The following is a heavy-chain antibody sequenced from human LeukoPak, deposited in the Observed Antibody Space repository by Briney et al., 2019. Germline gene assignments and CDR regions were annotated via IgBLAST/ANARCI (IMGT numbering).Heavy chain of an antibody. Sequence: PGGSLRLSCAASGFSFSSFAMSWVRQAPGKGLEWVSAINGSGESTYYEDSVKGRFTISRDNSKNTVDVQMNSLRAEDTAVYYCAKDVGGTNFHYMDVWGKGTTVIVSS. CDR3: AKDVGGTNFHYMDV. CDR1: GFSFSSFA. CDR2: INGSGEST. J-gene: IGHJ6*03. D-gene: IGHD1-26*01. V-gene: IGHV3-23*01.